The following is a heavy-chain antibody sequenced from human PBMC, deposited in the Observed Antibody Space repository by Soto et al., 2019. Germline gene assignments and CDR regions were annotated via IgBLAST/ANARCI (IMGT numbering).Heavy chain of an antibody. J-gene: IGHJ4*02. V-gene: IGHV4-31*03. CDR1: GGSISSGGYY. CDR3: ARQDSSGYYGFIDY. CDR2: IYYSGST. Sequence: SETLSLTCTVSGGSISSGGYYWSWIRQHPGKGLEWIGYIYYSGSTYYNPSLKSRVTISVDTSKNQFSLKLSSVTAADTAVYYCARQDSSGYYGFIDYWGQGTLVTVSS. D-gene: IGHD3-22*01.